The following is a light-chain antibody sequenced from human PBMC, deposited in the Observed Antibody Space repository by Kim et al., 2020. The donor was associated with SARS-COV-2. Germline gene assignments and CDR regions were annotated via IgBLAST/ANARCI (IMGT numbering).Light chain of an antibody. CDR3: AAWDDSLSGSYV. V-gene: IGLV1-47*02. Sequence: VTRSCAGSSSNIGSNYVYWYQQLPGTAPKLLIYSNNQRPSGVPDRFSGSKSGTSASLAISGLRSEDEADYYCAAWDDSLSGSYVFGTGTKVTVL. CDR2: SNN. CDR1: SSNIGSNY. J-gene: IGLJ1*01.